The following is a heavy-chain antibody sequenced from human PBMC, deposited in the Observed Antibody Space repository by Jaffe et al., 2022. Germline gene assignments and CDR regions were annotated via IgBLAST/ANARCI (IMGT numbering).Heavy chain of an antibody. Sequence: QVQLVQSGAEVKKPGASVKVSCKASGYTFTGYYMHWVRQAPGQGLEWMGWINPNSGGTNYAQKFQGRVTMTRDTSISTAYMELSRLRSDDTAVYYCARAGKMATIRAHYYYMDVWGKGTTVTVSS. J-gene: IGHJ6*03. CDR2: INPNSGGT. CDR3: ARAGKMATIRAHYYYMDV. CDR1: GYTFTGYY. V-gene: IGHV1-2*02. D-gene: IGHD5-12*01.